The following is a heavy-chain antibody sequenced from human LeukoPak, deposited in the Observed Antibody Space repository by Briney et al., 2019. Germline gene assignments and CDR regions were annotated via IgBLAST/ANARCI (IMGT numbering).Heavy chain of an antibody. CDR2: IYPADSDT. CDR1: GYSFTNFL. CDR3: ARGSIVGGDWFDP. J-gene: IGHJ5*02. Sequence: GESLKISCKGSGYSFTNFLIGWVRQLPGKGLEWMGIIYPADSDTRYSPSFQGQVIISADQSISTAYLQWSSLKASDTAMYYCARGSIVGGDWFDPWGQGTLVTVSS. V-gene: IGHV5-51*01. D-gene: IGHD1-26*01.